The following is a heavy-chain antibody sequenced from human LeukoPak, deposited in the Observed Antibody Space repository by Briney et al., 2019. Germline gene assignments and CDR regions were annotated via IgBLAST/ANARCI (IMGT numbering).Heavy chain of an antibody. Sequence: ETLSLTCAVYGSLDIYYFMFVRQPPGKGLEWVSVIYSGGSTYYADSVKGRFTISRDNSKNTLYLQMNSLRAEDTAVYYCAREPPTVPKRIFDYWGQGTLVTVSS. CDR2: IYSGGST. D-gene: IGHD4-17*01. V-gene: IGHV3-53*01. J-gene: IGHJ4*02. CDR3: AREPPTVPKRIFDY. CDR1: GSLDIYY.